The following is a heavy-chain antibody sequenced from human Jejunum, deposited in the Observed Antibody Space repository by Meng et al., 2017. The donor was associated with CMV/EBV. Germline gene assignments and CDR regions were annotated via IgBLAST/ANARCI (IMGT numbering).Heavy chain of an antibody. D-gene: IGHD3-9*01. CDR3: AREAAIGDILTGYTWFDP. CDR2: IYYSGST. CDR1: SRSDY. V-gene: IGHV4-39*07. J-gene: IGHJ5*02. Sequence: SRSDYWGWIRQAPGKGLEWIGTIYYSGSTYYNPSLKSRVTISVDTSKNQFSLKLSSVTAADTAVYYCAREAAIGDILTGYTWFDPWGQGTLGTVSS.